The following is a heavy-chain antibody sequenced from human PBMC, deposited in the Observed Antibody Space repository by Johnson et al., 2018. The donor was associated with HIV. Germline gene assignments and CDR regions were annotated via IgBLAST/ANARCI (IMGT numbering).Heavy chain of an antibody. V-gene: IGHV3-11*01. D-gene: IGHD6-13*01. CDR1: GFTVSSNY. J-gene: IGHJ3*02. CDR3: ARAVRIGVGGTVLGASDI. CDR2: ITGSGTVV. Sequence: QVQLVESGGGLVQPGGSLRLSCAASGFTVSSNYMSWVRQAPGKGLEWVSYITGSGTVVYYADSVKGRFTISRDNSKSTLYLQMNSLRVEDMALYYCARAVRIGVGGTVLGASDIWGQGTMVTVSS.